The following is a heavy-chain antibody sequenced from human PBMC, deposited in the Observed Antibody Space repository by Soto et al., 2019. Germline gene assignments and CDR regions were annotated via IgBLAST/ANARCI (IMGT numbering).Heavy chain of an antibody. CDR1: GGSISSSSYY. CDR3: ACSEYSSGWYYFDY. CDR2: IYYSGST. D-gene: IGHD6-19*01. Sequence: SETLSLTCTVSGGSISSSSYYWGWIRQPPGKGLEWIGSIYYSGSTYYNPSLKSRVTISVDTSKNQFSLKLSSVTAADTAVYYCACSEYSSGWYYFDYWGKGTLVTVSS. V-gene: IGHV4-39*01. J-gene: IGHJ4*02.